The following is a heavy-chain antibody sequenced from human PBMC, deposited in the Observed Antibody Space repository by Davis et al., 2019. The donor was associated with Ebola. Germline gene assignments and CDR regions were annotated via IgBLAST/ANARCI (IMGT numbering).Heavy chain of an antibody. CDR3: VRDLRGWGDFDY. CDR1: GYTFTSYA. D-gene: IGHD3-10*01. Sequence: AASVKVSCKASGYTFTSYAMHWVRQAPGQRLEWMGRIIPILGIANYAQKFQGRVTMTRDTSTNTLYMELSSLTSGDTAVYYCVRDLRGWGDFDYWGQGTLVTVSS. V-gene: IGHV1-3*01. CDR2: IIPILGIA. J-gene: IGHJ4*02.